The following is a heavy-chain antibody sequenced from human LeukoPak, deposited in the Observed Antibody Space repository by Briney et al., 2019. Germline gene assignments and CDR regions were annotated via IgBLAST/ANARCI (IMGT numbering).Heavy chain of an antibody. CDR3: AKDTTLTYYDFWSGYYDY. CDR2: ISGSGGST. CDR1: GFTFSSYA. J-gene: IGHJ4*02. V-gene: IGHV3-23*01. Sequence: GGSLRLSCAASGFTFSSYAMSWVRQAPGKGLEWVSAISGSGGSTCYADSVKGRFTSSRDNSKNTLYLQMNSLRAEDTAVYYCAKDTTLTYYDFWSGYYDYWGQGTLVTVSS. D-gene: IGHD3-3*01.